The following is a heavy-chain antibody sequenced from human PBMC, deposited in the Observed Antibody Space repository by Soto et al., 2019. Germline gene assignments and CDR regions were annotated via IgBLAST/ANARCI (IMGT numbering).Heavy chain of an antibody. V-gene: IGHV3-21*06. Sequence: VGSLRLSCAASGFTLTRYSMNWVRQAPGKGLEWVSSISSTTNYIYYGDSMKGRFTISRDNAKNSLYLEMNSLRAEDTAVYYCARESEDLTSNFDYWGQGTLVTVSS. J-gene: IGHJ4*02. CDR3: ARESEDLTSNFDY. CDR1: GFTLTRYS. CDR2: ISSTTNYI.